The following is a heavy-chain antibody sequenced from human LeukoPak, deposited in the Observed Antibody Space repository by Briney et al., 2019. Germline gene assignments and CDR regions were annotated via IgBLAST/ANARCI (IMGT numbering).Heavy chain of an antibody. J-gene: IGHJ3*02. V-gene: IGHV4-30-2*01. CDR2: IYHSGST. Sequence: SQTLSLTCTVSGGSISSGGYYWSWIRQPPGKGLEWIGYIYHSGSTYYNPSLKSRITISVDRSKNQFSLKLSSVTAADTAVYYCAREPGRPAAAGTGAFDIWGQGTMVTVSS. D-gene: IGHD6-13*01. CDR1: GGSISSGGYY. CDR3: AREPGRPAAAGTGAFDI.